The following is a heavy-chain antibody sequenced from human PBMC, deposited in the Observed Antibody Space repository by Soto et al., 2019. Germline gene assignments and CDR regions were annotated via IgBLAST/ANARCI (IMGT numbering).Heavy chain of an antibody. D-gene: IGHD5-12*01. Sequence: QVQLVESGGGVVQPGRSLRLSCAASGFTFSSYAMHWVRQAPGKGLEWVAVISYDGSNKYYADSVKGRFTISRDNSKNTLYLQMNSLRAEDTAVYYCASSEMATISPDYWGQGTLVTVSS. CDR1: GFTFSSYA. J-gene: IGHJ4*02. V-gene: IGHV3-30-3*01. CDR3: ASSEMATISPDY. CDR2: ISYDGSNK.